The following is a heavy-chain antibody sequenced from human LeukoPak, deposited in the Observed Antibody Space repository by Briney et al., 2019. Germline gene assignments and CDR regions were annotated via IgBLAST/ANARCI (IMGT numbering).Heavy chain of an antibody. Sequence: GGSLRLSCAASGFTFSRYWMTWVRQAPGKGLEWVANIKEDGSEKYYVDSVKGRFTISRDNAKNSLYLQMNSLRAEDTAIYYCARGRRGNYWGQGTLVIVSS. V-gene: IGHV3-7*04. D-gene: IGHD3-10*01. CDR1: GFTFSRYW. J-gene: IGHJ4*02. CDR2: IKEDGSEK. CDR3: ARGRRGNY.